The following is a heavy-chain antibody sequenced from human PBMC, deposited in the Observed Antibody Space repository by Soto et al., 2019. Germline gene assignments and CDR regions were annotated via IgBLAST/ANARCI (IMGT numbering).Heavy chain of an antibody. Sequence: PGGSLRLSCAASGFTFSDYYMSGVRPAPGKGLGGVAVISYDGSNKYYADSVKGRFTISRDNSKNTLYLQMNSLRAEDTAVYYCARPMVMFDYYYYYGMDVWGQGTTVTVSS. CDR3: ARPMVMFDYYYYYGMDV. V-gene: IGHV3-30-3*01. CDR2: ISYDGSNK. D-gene: IGHD5-18*01. CDR1: GFTFSDYY. J-gene: IGHJ6*02.